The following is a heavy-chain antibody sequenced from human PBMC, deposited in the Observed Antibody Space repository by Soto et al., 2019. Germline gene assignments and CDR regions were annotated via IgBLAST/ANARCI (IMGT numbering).Heavy chain of an antibody. CDR3: AREWRYGDSFDY. Sequence: QVQLVESGGGVVQPGRSLRLSCAASGFTFSSYAMHWVRQAPGKGLEWVAVISDDGSNKYADSVKGRFTMSRDNSKNTLYLPMNSLRAEDTAVYYCAREWRYGDSFDYWGQGTLVIVSS. CDR2: ISDDGSNK. D-gene: IGHD4-17*01. V-gene: IGHV3-30-3*01. CDR1: GFTFSSYA. J-gene: IGHJ4*02.